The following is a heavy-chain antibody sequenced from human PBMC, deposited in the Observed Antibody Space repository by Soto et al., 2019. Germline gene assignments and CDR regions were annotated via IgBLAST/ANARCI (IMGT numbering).Heavy chain of an antibody. J-gene: IGHJ4*02. Sequence: SETLSLTCTVSGGSISSSSYYWGWIRQPPGKGLEWIGSIYYSGYTNYNPSLKSRVTISVDTSKNQFSLKLSSVTAADTAVYYCARRYGASFDYWGQGTLVTVSS. D-gene: IGHD4-17*01. CDR3: ARRYGASFDY. CDR2: IYYSGYT. V-gene: IGHV4-39*07. CDR1: GGSISSSSYY.